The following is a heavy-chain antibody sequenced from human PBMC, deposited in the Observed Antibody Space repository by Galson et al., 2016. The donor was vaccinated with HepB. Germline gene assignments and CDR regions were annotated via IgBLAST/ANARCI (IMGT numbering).Heavy chain of an antibody. Sequence: SLRLSCAASGFSFTSYSMNWVRQAPGKGLEWVSFISTTSTYIYYADSVTGRFTTSRDNAKSSLYLQMNSLRAEDTAVYYCVRAFHDTSGHYWVNLDYWGQGALVTVSS. CDR1: GFSFTSYS. V-gene: IGHV3-21*01. CDR2: ISTTSTYI. D-gene: IGHD3-22*01. J-gene: IGHJ4*02. CDR3: VRAFHDTSGHYWVNLDY.